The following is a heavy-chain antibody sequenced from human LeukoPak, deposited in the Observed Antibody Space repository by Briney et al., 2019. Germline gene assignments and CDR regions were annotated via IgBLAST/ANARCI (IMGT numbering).Heavy chain of an antibody. CDR2: INTDGKTT. D-gene: IGHD1-14*01. J-gene: IGHJ4*02. CDR3: ARGGSNPGDY. Sequence: GRSLRLSCVASGFIFSSYWMCSGRQAPGKGLVWVSRINTDGKTTIYEASVKGRFTISRDNAKSTLYLQMNSLRAEDTAVYYCARGGSNPGDYWGQGTLVTVSS. CDR1: GFIFSSYW. V-gene: IGHV3-74*01.